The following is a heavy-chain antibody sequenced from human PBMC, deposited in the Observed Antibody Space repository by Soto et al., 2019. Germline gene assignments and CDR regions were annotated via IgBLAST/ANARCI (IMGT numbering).Heavy chain of an antibody. CDR2: ISGSSSTI. J-gene: IGHJ5*02. CDR3: AREGGFDWFDP. CDR1: VFTFSDYE. V-gene: IGHV3-48*03. D-gene: IGHD3-10*01. Sequence: GPLRLYCAASVFTFSDYEMNWVRQAPGKGLEWVSYISGSSSTIYYADSVKGRFTISRDNAKNSLYLQMHSLRVDDTAVYYCAREGGFDWFDPWGQGTLVTVSS.